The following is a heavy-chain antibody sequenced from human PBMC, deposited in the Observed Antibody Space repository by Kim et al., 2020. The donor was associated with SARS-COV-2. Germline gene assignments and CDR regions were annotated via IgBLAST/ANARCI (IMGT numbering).Heavy chain of an antibody. Sequence: SAHSGKRRFTSSRDNSKNTLYLQMNSLRAEDTAVYYCASLTGYSSSRPQHWGQGTLVTVSS. J-gene: IGHJ1*01. V-gene: IGHV3-30*01. D-gene: IGHD6-13*01. CDR3: ASLTGYSSSRPQH.